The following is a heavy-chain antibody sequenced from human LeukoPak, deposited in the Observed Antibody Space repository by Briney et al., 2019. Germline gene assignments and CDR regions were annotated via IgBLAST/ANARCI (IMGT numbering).Heavy chain of an antibody. CDR3: ARPRGYSYGYADY. J-gene: IGHJ4*02. CDR2: IYYSGST. CDR1: GGSISSTGHY. Sequence: SETLSLTCTVSGGSISSTGHYWGWIRQPPGKGLEWIGSIYYSGSTYYNPSLKSRATISVDTSRNQFSLELSSVTAADTAVYYCARPRGYSYGYADYWGQGTLVTVSS. V-gene: IGHV4-39*01. D-gene: IGHD5-18*01.